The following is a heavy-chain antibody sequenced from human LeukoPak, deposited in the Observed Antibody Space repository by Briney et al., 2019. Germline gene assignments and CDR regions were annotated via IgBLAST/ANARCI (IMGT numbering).Heavy chain of an antibody. CDR2: IYHSGST. Sequence: SETLSLTCTVSGGSISSGGYYWSWIRQPPGKGLEWIGYIYHSGSTYYNPSLKSRVTISVDRSKNQFSLKLSSVTAADTAVYYCARGKIWSPVYFSYWGQGILVTVSS. V-gene: IGHV4-30-2*01. CDR1: GGSISSGGYY. D-gene: IGHD3-10*01. J-gene: IGHJ4*02. CDR3: ARGKIWSPVYFSY.